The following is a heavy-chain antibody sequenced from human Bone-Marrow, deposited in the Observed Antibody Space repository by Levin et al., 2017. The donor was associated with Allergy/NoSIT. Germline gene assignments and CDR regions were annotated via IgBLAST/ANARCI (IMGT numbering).Heavy chain of an antibody. V-gene: IGHV1-18*01. CDR2: ISAYNGNT. CDR1: GYTFTSYG. CDR3: ASSLLRYFDWLKSMDV. J-gene: IGHJ6*02. D-gene: IGHD3-9*01. Sequence: ASVKVSCKASGYTFTSYGISWVRQAPGQGLEWMGWISAYNGNTNYAQKLQGRVTMTTDTSTSTAYMELRSLRSDDTAVYYCASSLLRYFDWLKSMDVWGQGTTVTVSS.